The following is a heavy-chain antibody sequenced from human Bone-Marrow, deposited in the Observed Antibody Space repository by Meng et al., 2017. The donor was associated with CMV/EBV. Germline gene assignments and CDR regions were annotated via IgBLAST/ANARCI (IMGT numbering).Heavy chain of an antibody. J-gene: IGHJ3*02. CDR2: IQSKTEGGTI. CDR3: TTIIGLTVLLTASDVFDI. V-gene: IGHV3-15*01. CDR1: GFTFINAG. Sequence: GESLKISCAASGFTFINAGMTWVRQAPGKGLEWVGRIQSKTEGGTIDYAAPVRGRFTISRDDSKSTLYLQMDSLKIEDTAIYYCTTIIGLTVLLTASDVFDIWGQGTMVTVSS. D-gene: IGHD2/OR15-2a*01.